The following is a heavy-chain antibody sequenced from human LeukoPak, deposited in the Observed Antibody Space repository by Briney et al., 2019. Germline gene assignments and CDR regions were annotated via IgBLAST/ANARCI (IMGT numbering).Heavy chain of an antibody. J-gene: IGHJ4*02. CDR1: GFTVSSST. D-gene: IGHD1-26*01. V-gene: IGHV3-53*01. Sequence: GGSLRLSCAGSGFTVSSSTMSWVRQAPGKGLEWVANLYSDALDGITNYADFVKGRFTISRDNSQNTLYLQMNSLRVEDTATYYCAREIGGGHHYFEHWGQGTVVTVSS. CDR2: LYSDALDGIT. CDR3: AREIGGGHHYFEH.